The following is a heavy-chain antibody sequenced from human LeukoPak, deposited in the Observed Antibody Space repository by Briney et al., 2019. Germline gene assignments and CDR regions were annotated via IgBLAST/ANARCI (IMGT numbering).Heavy chain of an antibody. CDR3: ARDFHRRIAAAGHFDY. CDR1: GGTFSSYA. D-gene: IGHD6-13*01. CDR2: IIPILGIA. J-gene: IGHJ4*02. V-gene: IGHV1-69*04. Sequence: SVKVSCKASGGTFSSYAISWVRQAPGQGLEWMGRIIPILGIANYAQKFQGRVTITADKSTSTAYMELSGLRSEDTAVYYCARDFHRRIAAAGHFDYWSQGTLVTVSS.